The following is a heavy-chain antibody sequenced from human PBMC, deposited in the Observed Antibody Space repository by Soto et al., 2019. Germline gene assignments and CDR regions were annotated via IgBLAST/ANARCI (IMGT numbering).Heavy chain of an antibody. CDR3: ARINGGSPDF. CDR1: DGYINNHF. CDR2: TYMSGTT. Sequence: PSETLSLTCTVSDGYINNHFWSWIRQPAGKGLEWIGHTYMSGTTTYNPSLKSRVTMSVDTPRNQFSLKVSSVTAADTAVYYCARINGGSPDFWGQGALVTVSS. J-gene: IGHJ4*02. D-gene: IGHD2-15*01. V-gene: IGHV4-4*07.